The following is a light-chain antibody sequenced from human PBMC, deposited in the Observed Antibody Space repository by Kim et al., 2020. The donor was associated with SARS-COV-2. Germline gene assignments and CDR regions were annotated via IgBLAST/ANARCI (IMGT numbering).Light chain of an antibody. V-gene: IGKV2-28*01. CDR2: LGS. J-gene: IGKJ2*03. CDR1: QSLLHSNGYNY. Sequence: EPASISCRSSQSLLHSNGYNYLDWYLQKPGQSPQLLIYLGSNRASGVPDRFSGSGSGTDFTLKISRVEAEDVGVYYCMQDLQTPYSFGQVTKLEIK. CDR3: MQDLQTPYS.